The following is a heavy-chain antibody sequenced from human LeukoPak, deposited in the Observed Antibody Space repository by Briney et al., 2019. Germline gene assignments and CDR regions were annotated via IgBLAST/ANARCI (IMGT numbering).Heavy chain of an antibody. J-gene: IGHJ3*02. D-gene: IGHD6-19*01. CDR2: INPSGGST. CDR3: ARAREQWLDAFDI. V-gene: IGHV1-46*01. Sequence: ASVKVSCKASGYSFTSYYMHWVRQAPGQGLEWMGIINPSGGSTSYAQKFQGRVTMTRDMSTSTVYMELSSLRPEDTAVYYCARAREQWLDAFDIWGQGTMVTVSS. CDR1: GYSFTSYY.